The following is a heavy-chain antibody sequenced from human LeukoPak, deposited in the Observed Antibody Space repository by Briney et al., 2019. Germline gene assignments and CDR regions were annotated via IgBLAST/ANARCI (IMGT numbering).Heavy chain of an antibody. V-gene: IGHV4-61*02. CDR1: GGSISSGSYY. CDR2: IYTSGST. CDR3: ARIDFHNYYYYYMDV. J-gene: IGHJ6*03. Sequence: SETLSLTCTVSGGSISSGSYYWSWIRQPAGKGLEWIGRIYTSGSTNYNPSLKSRVIISVDTSKNQFSLKLSSVTAADTAVYYCARIDFHNYYYYYMDVWGKGTTVTVSS. D-gene: IGHD3-3*01.